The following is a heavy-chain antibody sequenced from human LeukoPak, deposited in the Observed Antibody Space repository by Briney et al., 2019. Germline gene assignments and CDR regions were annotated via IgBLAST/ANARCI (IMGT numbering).Heavy chain of an antibody. CDR1: GGSIRSSSYY. J-gene: IGHJ4*02. Sequence: SETLSLTCTVSGGSIRSSSYYWGWIRQPPGKALEWIASIYYSGSTYYNPSLKSRVTISVDTSKNQFSLRLSSVTAADTAVYYCASNWGGDEYYFDYWGQGSLVTVSS. CDR3: ASNWGGDEYYFDY. V-gene: IGHV4-39*01. D-gene: IGHD7-27*01. CDR2: IYYSGST.